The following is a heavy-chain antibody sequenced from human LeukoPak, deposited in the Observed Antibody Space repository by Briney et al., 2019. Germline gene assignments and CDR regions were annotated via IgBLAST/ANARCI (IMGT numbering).Heavy chain of an antibody. V-gene: IGHV3-74*03. D-gene: IGHD2-2*01. Sequence: GGSLRLSCAASGFTFSSYWMHWVRQAPGKGLVWISRINTDGSATTYAESVKGRFSISRDNAKNTLYLQMNSLRAEDTAVYYCARESTRGALEHWGQGTLVTVSS. CDR3: ARESTRGALEH. CDR2: INTDGSAT. CDR1: GFTFSSYW. J-gene: IGHJ1*01.